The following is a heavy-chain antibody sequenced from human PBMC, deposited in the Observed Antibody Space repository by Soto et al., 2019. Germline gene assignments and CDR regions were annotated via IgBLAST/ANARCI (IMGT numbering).Heavy chain of an antibody. D-gene: IGHD5-12*01. CDR1: GYSFTSYW. J-gene: IGHJ4*02. Sequence: EVQLVPSGAEVKKPGESLKISCKGSGYSFTSYWIGWVRQMPGKGLEWMGIIYPGDSDTRYSPSFQGQVTISADKSISTASLQWSSLKASDTAMYYCARPVTEGMATLYFDYWGQGTLVTVSS. CDR3: ARPVTEGMATLYFDY. V-gene: IGHV5-51*01. CDR2: IYPGDSDT.